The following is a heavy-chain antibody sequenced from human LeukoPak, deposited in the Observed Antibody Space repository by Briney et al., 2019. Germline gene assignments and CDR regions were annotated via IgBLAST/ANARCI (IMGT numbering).Heavy chain of an antibody. J-gene: IGHJ4*02. Sequence: GGSLRLSCAASGFTVSSSYMSWVRQAPGRGLEWVSLIYSGGNTFYADSVKGRFTISRDNSKNTLYLQMNSLRAEDTAVYYCARDHSGYSSGWSEYYFDYWGQGTLVTVSS. D-gene: IGHD6-19*01. CDR1: GFTVSSSY. CDR2: IYSGGNT. CDR3: ARDHSGYSSGWSEYYFDY. V-gene: IGHV3-53*05.